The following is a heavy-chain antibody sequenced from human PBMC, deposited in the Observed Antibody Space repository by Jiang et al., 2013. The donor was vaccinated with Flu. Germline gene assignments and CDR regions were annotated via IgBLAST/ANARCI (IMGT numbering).Heavy chain of an antibody. J-gene: IGHJ6*02. V-gene: IGHV1-46*01. CDR1: GYTFTSYY. D-gene: IGHD5-12*01. Sequence: GAEVKKPGASVKVSCKASGYTFTSYYMHWVRQAPGQGLEWMGIINPSGGSTSYAQKFQGRVTMTRDTSTSTVYMELSSLRSEDTAVYYCAREPYSGYDSGAYYYYGMDVWGQGTTVTVSS. CDR2: INPSGGST. CDR3: AREPYSGYDSGAYYYYGMDV.